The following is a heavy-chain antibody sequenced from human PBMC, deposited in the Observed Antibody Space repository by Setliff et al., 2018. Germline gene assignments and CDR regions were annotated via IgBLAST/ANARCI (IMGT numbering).Heavy chain of an antibody. CDR1: GFSFSRHW. CDR2: IKQDGSTK. V-gene: IGHV3-7*01. J-gene: IGHJ3*02. D-gene: IGHD6-13*01. Sequence: GGSLRLSCVVSGFSFSRHWMSWVRQAPGKGLEWVADIKQDGSTKYYLDSVKGRFTISRDNAKNSLYLQMSSLRAEDTAVYYCASAGHSGSWFPFDAFHIWGQGTMVTVSS. CDR3: ASAGHSGSWFPFDAFHI.